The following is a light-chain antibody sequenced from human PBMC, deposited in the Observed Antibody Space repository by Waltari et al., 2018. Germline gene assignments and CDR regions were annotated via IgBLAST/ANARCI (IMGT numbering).Light chain of an antibody. J-gene: IGKJ1*01. CDR1: PDIGRW. CDR2: STS. CDR3: QQYNIYPRT. V-gene: IGKV1D-16*01. Sequence: DVQMTPSPSSLSASVGDRVTITCRASPDIGRWLAWFQQQPGEAPKPLIYSTSTLESGVPSRFSGSGSGTDFSLTINNLEPEDFATYFCQQYNIYPRTFGQGTKLEIK.